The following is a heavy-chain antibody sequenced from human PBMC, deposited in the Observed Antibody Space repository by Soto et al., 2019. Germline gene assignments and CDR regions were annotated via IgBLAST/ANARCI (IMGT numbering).Heavy chain of an antibody. J-gene: IGHJ4*02. Sequence: GESLKISCKGSGYSFTSYWIGWVRQMPGKGLEWMGIIYPGDSDTRYSPSFQGQVTISADKSISTAYLQWSSLKASDTAMYYCARTVDTADSGNLAESYYIDYWGQGTLVTVSS. CDR3: ARTVDTADSGNLAESYYIDY. D-gene: IGHD5-18*01. V-gene: IGHV5-51*01. CDR1: GYSFTSYW. CDR2: IYPGDSDT.